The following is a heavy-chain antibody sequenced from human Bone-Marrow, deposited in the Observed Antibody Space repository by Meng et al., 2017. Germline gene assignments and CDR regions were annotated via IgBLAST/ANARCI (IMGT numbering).Heavy chain of an antibody. J-gene: IGHJ6*02. Sequence: GGSLRLSCAASGFTFSSYAMSWVRQAPGEGLEWVSAISGSGGSTYYADSVKGRFTISRDNSKNTLYLQMNSLRAEDTAVYYCAKSYRYCSSTSCYSDKYYYYYGMDVWGQGTTVTVSS. CDR2: ISGSGGST. V-gene: IGHV3-23*01. CDR1: GFTFSSYA. D-gene: IGHD2-2*01. CDR3: AKSYRYCSSTSCYSDKYYYYYGMDV.